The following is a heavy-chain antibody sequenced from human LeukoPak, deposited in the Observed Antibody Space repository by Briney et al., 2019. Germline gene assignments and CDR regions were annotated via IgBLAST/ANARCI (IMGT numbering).Heavy chain of an antibody. V-gene: IGHV3-11*01. Sequence: PGGSLRLSCAASGFTFSDYYMSWIRLAPGKGLEWVSYISDRGATIYYGDSVKGRFTISRDNAKNSLYLQMNSLRADDTAVYYCVRGQSGSSLPGPWGQGTLVTVSS. CDR1: GFTFSDYY. CDR3: VRGQSGSSLPGP. J-gene: IGHJ5*02. CDR2: ISDRGATI. D-gene: IGHD2-15*01.